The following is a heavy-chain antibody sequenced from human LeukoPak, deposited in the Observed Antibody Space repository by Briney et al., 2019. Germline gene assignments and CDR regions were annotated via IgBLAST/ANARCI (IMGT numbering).Heavy chain of an antibody. D-gene: IGHD3-22*01. CDR1: GGSISRYY. Sequence: SETLSLTCSVSGGSISRYYWNWIRQPPGERLEWIGWIHYSGSTAYNPSLESRVTMSVDTSKNHISLKMTSVTAADTATYYCARWGYFDSSGYFVVDYWGQGALVTVSS. V-gene: IGHV4-59*01. J-gene: IGHJ4*02. CDR2: IHYSGST. CDR3: ARWGYFDSSGYFVVDY.